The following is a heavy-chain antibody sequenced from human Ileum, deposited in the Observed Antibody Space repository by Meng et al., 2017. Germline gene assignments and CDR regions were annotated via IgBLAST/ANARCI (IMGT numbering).Heavy chain of an antibody. V-gene: IGHV1-18*01. Sequence: QVHLVQSGAEVKKPVASVMVSFKAFGYTFTSFGISWVRQAPGQGLEWMGGNSVYNGNTNYAQKFQGRVTMTADTSTSTAYMELRSLRSDDTAVYYCARDYSGTSYRFSDYWGQGTLVTVSS. J-gene: IGHJ4*02. D-gene: IGHD1-26*01. CDR3: ARDYSGTSYRFSDY. CDR2: NSVYNGNT. CDR1: GYTFTSFG.